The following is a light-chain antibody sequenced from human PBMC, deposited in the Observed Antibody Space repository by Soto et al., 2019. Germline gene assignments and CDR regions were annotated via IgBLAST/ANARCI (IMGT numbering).Light chain of an antibody. CDR1: QRISSW. CDR3: QQYNSYSQT. CDR2: DAS. V-gene: IGKV1-5*01. Sequence: IQMTQSPSTLSASVGDRVSITCRASQRISSWLAWYQQKPGKAPKLLIYDASSLESGVPSRFSGSGSGTEFTLTISSLQPDDFATYYCQQYNSYSQTFGQGNKVDIK. J-gene: IGKJ1*01.